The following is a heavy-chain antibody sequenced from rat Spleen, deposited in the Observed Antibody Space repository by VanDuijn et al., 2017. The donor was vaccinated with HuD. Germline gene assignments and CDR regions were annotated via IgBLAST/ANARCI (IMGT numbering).Heavy chain of an antibody. CDR3: ARDHGRGDY. V-gene: IGHV2-41*01. CDR2: IWNTGGT. CDR1: GFSLTSYN. J-gene: IGHJ2*01. Sequence: QVQLKESGPGLVQPSQTLSLTCTVAGFSLTSYNVHWVRQPPGKGLEWMGVIWNTGGTRYNSALKSRLSISKDTSKSQVFLKMNSLQTEDTATYYCARDHGRGDYWGQGVMVTVSS. D-gene: IGHD1-4*01.